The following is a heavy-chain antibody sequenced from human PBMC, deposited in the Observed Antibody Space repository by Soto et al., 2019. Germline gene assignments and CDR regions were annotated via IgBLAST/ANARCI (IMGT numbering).Heavy chain of an antibody. V-gene: IGHV7-4-1*01. J-gene: IGHJ4*02. Sequence: QVQLVQSGSELKKPGASVKVSCKASGYTFTSYAMNWVRQAPGQGLEWMGWINTNTGNPMYAQGFTGRFVFSLDTSVSMAYPQICSLKAEDTAVYYCARGGRSGYGSGSSRFGYWGQGTLVTVSS. CDR2: INTNTGNP. CDR1: GYTFTSYA. D-gene: IGHD3-10*01. CDR3: ARGGRSGYGSGSSRFGY.